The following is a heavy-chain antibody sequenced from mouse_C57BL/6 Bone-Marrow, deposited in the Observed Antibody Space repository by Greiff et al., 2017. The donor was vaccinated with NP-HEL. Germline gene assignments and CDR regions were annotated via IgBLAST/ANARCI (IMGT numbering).Heavy chain of an antibody. CDR1: GYSFTGYY. Sequence: EVQLQESGPELVKPGASVKISCKASGYSFTGYYMNWVTQSPEKSLEWIGEINPSTGGTTYNQKFKAKATLTVDKSSSTAYMQLKSLTSEDSAVYYCARVLWYWFAYWGQGTLVTGSA. CDR3: ARVLWYWFAY. V-gene: IGHV1-42*01. D-gene: IGHD2-1*01. CDR2: INPSTGGT. J-gene: IGHJ3*01.